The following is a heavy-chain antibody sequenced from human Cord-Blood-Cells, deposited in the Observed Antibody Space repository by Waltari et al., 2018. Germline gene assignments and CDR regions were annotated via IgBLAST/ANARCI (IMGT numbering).Heavy chain of an antibody. D-gene: IGHD2-15*01. J-gene: IGHJ6*02. CDR3: ARDPLFGYCSGGSCYSYYYGMDV. CDR2: INHSGTT. V-gene: IGHV4-34*01. CDR1: GGSFSGYY. Sequence: QVQLQQWGAGLLKPSETLSLTCAVYGGSFSGYYWSWIRQPPGKGLEWIGEINHSGTTNHNPSLKSRVTTSVDTSKNQFSLKLSSVTAADTAVYYCARDPLFGYCSGGSCYSYYYGMDVWGQGTTVTVSS.